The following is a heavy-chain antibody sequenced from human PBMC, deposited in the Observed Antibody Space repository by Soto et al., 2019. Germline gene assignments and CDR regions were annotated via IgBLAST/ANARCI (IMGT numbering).Heavy chain of an antibody. CDR2: MNPDSGDT. J-gene: IGHJ4*02. D-gene: IGHD1-1*01. V-gene: IGHV1-8*01. Sequence: QVPLVQSGAEVKKPGASVKVSCKASGYTFTNNDINWVRQATGQGPEWLGWMNPDSGDTGYAQNFQGRVTMTRDTSISTDYMELSSLTSKDTAVYYCARVGGNWNDDYFDYWGQGTLVTVSS. CDR3: ARVGGNWNDDYFDY. CDR1: GYTFTNND.